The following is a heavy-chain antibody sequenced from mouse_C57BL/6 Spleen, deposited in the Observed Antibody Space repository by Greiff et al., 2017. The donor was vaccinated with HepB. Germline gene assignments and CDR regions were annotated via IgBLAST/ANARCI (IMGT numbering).Heavy chain of an antibody. D-gene: IGHD4-1*01. CDR3: ARANWDDWFAY. CDR2: IHPNSGST. CDR1: GYTFTSYW. Sequence: VQLQQPGAELVKPGASVKLSCKASGYTFTSYWMHWVKQRPGQGLEWIGMIHPNSGSTNYNEKFKSKATLTVDKSSSTAYMQLSSLTSEDSAVYYCARANWDDWFAYWGQGTLVTVSA. V-gene: IGHV1-64*01. J-gene: IGHJ3*01.